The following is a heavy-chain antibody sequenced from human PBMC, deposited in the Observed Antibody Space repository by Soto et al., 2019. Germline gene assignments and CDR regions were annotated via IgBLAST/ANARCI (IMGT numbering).Heavy chain of an antibody. CDR2: INANGQTK. V-gene: IGHV3-64*01. CDR1: GFIFSGFG. CDR3: SGYYSYAFDI. Sequence: GGSLRLSCAASGFIFSGFGMHWVRQAPGKGLEWVSCINANGQTKDYANSVKGRFNISRDNSKNTVSLQLDSLRADDMAVYYCSGYYSYAFDIWGQGNMVTVSS. D-gene: IGHD3-22*01. J-gene: IGHJ4*02.